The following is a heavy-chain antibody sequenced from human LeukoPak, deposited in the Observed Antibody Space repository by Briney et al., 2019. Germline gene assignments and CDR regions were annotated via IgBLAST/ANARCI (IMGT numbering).Heavy chain of an antibody. CDR3: AWCQGYYDSSGNLDWYYFDY. D-gene: IGHD3-22*01. V-gene: IGHV3-66*01. CDR2: SYSGGST. J-gene: IGHJ4*02. Sequence: VGSLRLSCAASRFTVSSNYMSWVPQTPAKGVEGASVSYSGGSTYYADSVKGRFTISRDNSKNTLYLQMNCLRAEDTAVYYCAWCQGYYDSSGNLDWYYFDYWGQGTLVTVSS. CDR1: RFTVSSNY.